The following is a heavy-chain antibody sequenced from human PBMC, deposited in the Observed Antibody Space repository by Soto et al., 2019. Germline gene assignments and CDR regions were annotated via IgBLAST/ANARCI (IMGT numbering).Heavy chain of an antibody. V-gene: IGHV3-23*01. CDR1: GFTFSSYA. CDR2: ISGSGGST. CDR3: AKDSGIVVVTAISGLPGY. D-gene: IGHD2-21*02. Sequence: GGSLRLSCAASGFTFSSYAMSWVRQAPGKGLEWVSAISGSGGSTYYADSVKGRFTISRDNSKNTLYLQMNSLRAEDTAVYYCAKDSGIVVVTAISGLPGYWGQGTLVTVSS. J-gene: IGHJ4*02.